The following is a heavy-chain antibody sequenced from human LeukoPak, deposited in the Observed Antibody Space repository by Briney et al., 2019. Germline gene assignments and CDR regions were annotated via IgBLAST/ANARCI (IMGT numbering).Heavy chain of an antibody. CDR1: GFTFSSYE. Sequence: GGSLRLSCAASGFTFSSYEMNWVRQAPGKGLEWVSYISSSGSTIYYADSVKGRFTISRDNAKNSLYLQMNSLRAEDTAVYYCARDAVGARVDAFDIWGQGTMVTVSS. CDR3: ARDAVGARVDAFDI. J-gene: IGHJ3*02. V-gene: IGHV3-48*03. D-gene: IGHD1-26*01. CDR2: ISSSGSTI.